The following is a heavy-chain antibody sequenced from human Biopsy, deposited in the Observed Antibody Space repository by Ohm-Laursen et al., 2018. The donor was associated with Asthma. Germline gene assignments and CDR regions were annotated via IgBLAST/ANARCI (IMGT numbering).Heavy chain of an antibody. Sequence: SLRLSCAASGFTFSNYGMHWVRQGPGKGLEWVALVSSDGHNKYYEDSVKGRFTISRDNSRNRQYLQINRLTVEDSAVYFCARQSGQDNGDSSAFDTWGQGTMVTVSS. D-gene: IGHD3-22*01. CDR2: VSSDGHNK. J-gene: IGHJ3*02. V-gene: IGHV3-30*03. CDR1: GFTFSNYG. CDR3: ARQSGQDNGDSSAFDT.